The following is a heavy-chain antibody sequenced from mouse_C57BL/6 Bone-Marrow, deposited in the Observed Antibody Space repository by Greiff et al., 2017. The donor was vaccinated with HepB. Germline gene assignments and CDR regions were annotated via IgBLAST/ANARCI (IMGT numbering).Heavy chain of an antibody. CDR3: ARDYDGYYPYYFDY. Sequence: EVQGVESGGGLVKPGGSLKLPCAASGFTFSSYAMSWVRQTPEKRLEWVATISDGGSYTYYPDNVKGRFTISRDNDKNNLYLQMSHLKAEDTSMYYCARDYDGYYPYYFDYWGQGTTLTVSA. CDR2: ISDGGSYT. CDR1: GFTFSSYA. J-gene: IGHJ2*01. V-gene: IGHV5-4*01. D-gene: IGHD2-3*01.